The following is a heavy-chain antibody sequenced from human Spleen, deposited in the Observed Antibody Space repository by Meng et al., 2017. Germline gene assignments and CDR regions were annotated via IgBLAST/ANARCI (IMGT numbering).Heavy chain of an antibody. V-gene: IGHV3-73*01. J-gene: IGHJ6*02. CDR3: AKGYYYDFWSGYPGGHYGMDV. D-gene: IGHD3-3*01. CDR2: IETKPNNYAT. CDR1: GVLFSGSD. Sequence: GGSLRLSCAVSGVLFSGSDIHWVRQASGKGLEWVGRIETKPNNYATSYGESLRGRFTISRDDSKNMAYLQMNSLRAEDTAVYYCAKGYYYDFWSGYPGGHYGMDVWGQGTTVTVSS.